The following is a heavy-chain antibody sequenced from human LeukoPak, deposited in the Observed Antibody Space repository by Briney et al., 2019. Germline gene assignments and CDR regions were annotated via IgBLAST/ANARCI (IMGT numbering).Heavy chain of an antibody. CDR3: ARDLSF. CDR2: ISSSSSTI. CDR1: GFPFTSYS. Sequence: GGSLRLSCAASGFPFTSYSMNWVRQAPGKGLEWVSYISSSSSTINYADSVRGRFTISRDNAMNSLYLQMNSLRDEDTAVYYCARDLSFWGQGTLVTVSS. V-gene: IGHV3-48*02. J-gene: IGHJ4*02.